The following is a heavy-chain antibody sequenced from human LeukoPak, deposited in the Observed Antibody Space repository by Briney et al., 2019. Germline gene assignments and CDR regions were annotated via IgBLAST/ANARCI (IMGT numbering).Heavy chain of an antibody. D-gene: IGHD4-17*01. CDR2: IYYSGST. V-gene: IGHV4-39*07. CDR3: ARDIDYGDYARDDDAFDI. CDR1: GGSISSSSYY. J-gene: IGHJ3*02. Sequence: PSETLSLTCTVSGGSISSSSYYWGWIRQPPGKGLEWIGSIYYSGSTYYNPSLKSRVTISVDTSKNQFSLKLSSVTAADTAVYYCARDIDYGDYARDDDAFDIWGQGTMVTVSS.